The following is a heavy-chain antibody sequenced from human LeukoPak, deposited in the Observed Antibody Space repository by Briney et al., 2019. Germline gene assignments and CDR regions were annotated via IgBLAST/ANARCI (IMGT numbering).Heavy chain of an antibody. V-gene: IGHV4-34*01. D-gene: IGHD3-22*01. J-gene: IGHJ4*02. CDR2: VNHRGST. Sequence: SETLSLTCAVYGGSFSNYYWSWIRQPPGKGLEWIGDVNHRGSTNYNPSLNSRVTILVDTSKNQFSLKLSSVTAADTAVYYCARELGYYDSSGYYGGTFEYWGQGTLVTVSS. CDR1: GGSFSNYY. CDR3: ARELGYYDSSGYYGGTFEY.